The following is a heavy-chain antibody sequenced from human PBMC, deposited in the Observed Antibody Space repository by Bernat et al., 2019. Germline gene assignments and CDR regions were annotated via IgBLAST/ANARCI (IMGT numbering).Heavy chain of an antibody. J-gene: IGHJ5*01. CDR3: ARDCSTIAALGHNWFDP. CDR2: ISRSTTVL. CDR1: GFSFSDYS. V-gene: IGHV3-48*02. D-gene: IGHD6-13*01. Sequence: EVQLVESGGGLVQSGGSLRLSCAASGFSFSDYSMNWVRQAPGKGLEWVSYISRSTTVLYYADSVKGRFTISRDNAKNSLYLQMNSLRDEDTAVYYCARDCSTIAALGHNWFDPWGQGTLVTVSS.